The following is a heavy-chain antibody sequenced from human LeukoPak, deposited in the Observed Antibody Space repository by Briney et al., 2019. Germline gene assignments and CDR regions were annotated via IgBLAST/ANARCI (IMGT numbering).Heavy chain of an antibody. J-gene: IGHJ5*02. D-gene: IGHD3-22*01. CDR1: GFTFRNYA. CDR2: ISVSGGST. CDR3: AREGNYYDSSVSNWFDP. V-gene: IGHV3-23*01. Sequence: GGSLRLSCAASGFTFRNYAMGWVRQAPGKGLEWVSSISVSGGSTYYADSVKGRFTTSRDNSKSTLFLQMNSLRAEDTAVYYCAREGNYYDSSVSNWFDPWGQGSLVTVSS.